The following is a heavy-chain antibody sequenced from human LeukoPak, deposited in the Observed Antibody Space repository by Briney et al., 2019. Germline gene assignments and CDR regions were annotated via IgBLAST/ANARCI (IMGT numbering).Heavy chain of an antibody. V-gene: IGHV1-18*01. CDR3: ARDKGYYYDSSGYYYDY. J-gene: IGHJ4*02. D-gene: IGHD3-22*01. Sequence: ASVKVSCKASGYTFTSYGISWVRQAPGQGLEWMGWISAYNGNTNYAQKLQGRVTMTTDTSTSTAYMELRSLRSDDTAVYYCARDKGYYYDSSGYYYDYWGQGALVTVSS. CDR1: GYTFTSYG. CDR2: ISAYNGNT.